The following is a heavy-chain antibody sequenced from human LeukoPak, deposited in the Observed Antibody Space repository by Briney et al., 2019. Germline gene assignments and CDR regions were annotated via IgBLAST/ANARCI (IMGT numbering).Heavy chain of an antibody. CDR2: ISGSGGST. Sequence: PGGSLRLSCAASGFTFSSYGMSWVRQAPGKGLEWVSAISGSGGSTYYADSVKGRFTISRDNSKSTLYLQMNSLRAEDTAVYYCAKVITMVRGVISYFDYWGQGTLVTVSS. V-gene: IGHV3-23*01. CDR1: GFTFSSYG. D-gene: IGHD3-10*01. CDR3: AKVITMVRGVISYFDY. J-gene: IGHJ4*02.